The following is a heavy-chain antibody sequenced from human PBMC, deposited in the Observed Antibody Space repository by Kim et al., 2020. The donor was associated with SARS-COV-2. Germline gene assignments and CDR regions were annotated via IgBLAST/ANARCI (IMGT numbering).Heavy chain of an antibody. V-gene: IGHV1-2*02. CDR2: INPNSGGT. Sequence: ASVKVSCKASGYTLTGYYMHWVRQAPGQGLEWMGWINPNSGGTNYAQKFQGRVTMTRDTSISTAYMELSRLRSDDTALYYCARDGSITMVRGVIHDYYYGMDVWGQGTTVTVSS. D-gene: IGHD3-10*01. CDR3: ARDGSITMVRGVIHDYYYGMDV. J-gene: IGHJ6*02. CDR1: GYTLTGYY.